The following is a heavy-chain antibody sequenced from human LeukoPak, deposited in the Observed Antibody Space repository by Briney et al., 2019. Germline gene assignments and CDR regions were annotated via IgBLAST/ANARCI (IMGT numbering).Heavy chain of an antibody. CDR2: IYYSGST. Sequence: SQTLSLTCTVSGGSISSGGYYWSWIRQHPGKGLEWIGYIYYSGSTYYNPSLKSRVTISVDTSKNQFSLKLSSVTAADTAVYYCARDNPKVRDLIKVAGTGGDAFDIWGQGTMVTVSS. V-gene: IGHV4-31*03. J-gene: IGHJ3*02. CDR1: GGSISSGGYY. CDR3: ARDNPKVRDLIKVAGTGGDAFDI. D-gene: IGHD6-19*01.